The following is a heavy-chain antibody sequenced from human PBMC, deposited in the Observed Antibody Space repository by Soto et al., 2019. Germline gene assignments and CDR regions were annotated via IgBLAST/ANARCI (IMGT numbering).Heavy chain of an antibody. CDR3: ARDVGVGVAELDY. J-gene: IGHJ4*02. Sequence: QVQLVESGGGVAQPGRSLRISCAASGFTFSSYGMHWVRQAPGKGLEWVAVIWYDGSKTYYADSVKGRFTIFRDNSKNTVYLQMYSLSAEDTAVYYCARDVGVGVAELDYWGQGILVTVSS. D-gene: IGHD6-19*01. CDR1: GFTFSSYG. CDR2: IWYDGSKT. V-gene: IGHV3-33*01.